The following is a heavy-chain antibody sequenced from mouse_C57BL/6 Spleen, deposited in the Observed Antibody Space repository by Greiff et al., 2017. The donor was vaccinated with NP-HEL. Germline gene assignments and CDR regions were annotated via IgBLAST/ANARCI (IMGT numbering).Heavy chain of an antibody. CDR1: GFTFSDYY. CDR2: ISNGGGST. CDR3: ARTAQATPFDY. D-gene: IGHD3-2*02. Sequence: EVKLMESGGGLVQPGGSLKLSCAASGFTFSDYYMYWVRQTPEKRLEWVAYISNGGGSTYYPDTVKGRFTISRDNAKNTLYLQRSRLKSEDTAMYYCARTAQATPFDYWGQGTTLTVSS. V-gene: IGHV5-12*01. J-gene: IGHJ2*01.